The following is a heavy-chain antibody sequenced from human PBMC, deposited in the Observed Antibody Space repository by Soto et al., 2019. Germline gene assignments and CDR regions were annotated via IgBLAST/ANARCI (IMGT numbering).Heavy chain of an antibody. CDR1: GGSISSSRYY. J-gene: IGHJ4*02. V-gene: IGHV4-31*01. D-gene: IGHD5-18*01. Sequence: SKTLSLTCTVSGGSISSSRYYWSWIRQHPGKGLEWIRYIYYSGSTYYNPSLKSLVTISVDTSKNQFSLKLSSVTAADTAVYYCARSGYSYGPNPLLYWGQGTLVTVS. CDR3: ARSGYSYGPNPLLY. CDR2: IYYSGST.